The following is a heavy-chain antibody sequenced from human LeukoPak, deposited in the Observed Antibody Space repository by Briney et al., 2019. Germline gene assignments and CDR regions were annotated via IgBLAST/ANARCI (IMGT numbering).Heavy chain of an antibody. Sequence: GGSLRLSCAASGFTFSSYAMHWVRQAPGKGLEWVAVISYDGSNKYYADSVKGLFTISRDNAKNSLYLQMNSLRAEDTAVYYCARTASPYSTTWYVDYWGQGTLVTVSS. CDR2: ISYDGSNK. CDR1: GFTFSSYA. J-gene: IGHJ4*02. D-gene: IGHD2/OR15-2a*01. V-gene: IGHV3-30-3*01. CDR3: ARTASPYSTTWYVDY.